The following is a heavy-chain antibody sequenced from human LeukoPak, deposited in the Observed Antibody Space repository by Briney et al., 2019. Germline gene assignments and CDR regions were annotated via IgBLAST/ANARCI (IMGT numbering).Heavy chain of an antibody. Sequence: PGGSLRLSCAASGFTFDDYAIRWVRQAPGKGLGWVSGISWNSGSIGYAASVKGRFTISRDNAKNSLYLQMNSLRDEETAVYYWSKDLSVTFDYWGQGTLVTVSS. J-gene: IGHJ4*02. D-gene: IGHD2-8*01. CDR3: SKDLSVTFDY. CDR1: GFTFDDYA. CDR2: ISWNSGSI. V-gene: IGHV3-9*01.